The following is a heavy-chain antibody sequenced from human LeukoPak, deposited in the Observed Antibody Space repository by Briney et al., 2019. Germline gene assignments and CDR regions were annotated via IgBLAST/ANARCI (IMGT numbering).Heavy chain of an antibody. D-gene: IGHD3-3*01. CDR3: ARDLLKGYYDFWSGFKEDYYYYYGMDV. V-gene: IGHV1-2*02. CDR1: GYTFTGYY. Sequence: ASVKVSCKASGYTFTGYYMHWVRQAPGQGLEWMGWINPNSGGTNYAQKLQGRVTMTTDTSTSTAYMELRSLRSDDTAVYYCARDLLKGYYDFWSGFKEDYYYYYGMDVWGQGTTVTVSS. CDR2: INPNSGGT. J-gene: IGHJ6*02.